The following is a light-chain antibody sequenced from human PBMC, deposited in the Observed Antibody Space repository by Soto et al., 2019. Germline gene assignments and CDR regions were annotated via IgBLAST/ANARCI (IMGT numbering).Light chain of an antibody. Sequence: QSALTQPPSASGSPGQSVTISCTGTSSDVGSYNYVSWYQQHPGQAPKLMIYEVSKRPSGVPDRFSGSKSGNTASLTVSGLQAEDEGDYYCSSYAGSNIVVFGGGTKLTVL. CDR1: SSDVGSYNY. CDR2: EVS. V-gene: IGLV2-8*01. CDR3: SSYAGSNIVV. J-gene: IGLJ2*01.